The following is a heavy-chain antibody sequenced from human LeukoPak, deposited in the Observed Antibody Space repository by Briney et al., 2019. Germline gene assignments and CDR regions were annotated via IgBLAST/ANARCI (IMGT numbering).Heavy chain of an antibody. V-gene: IGHV3-7*01. Sequence: GRSPRLSFAASAFTVSSTWMSCVRPAPRDGLEWVDNIQQDECGKYYEDSLKGRFTISRENAKNSLYLQMNSLRADDTGVYYCARFHGSGRGLFDYWGKGTLVTVSS. CDR1: AFTVSSTW. CDR2: IQQDECGK. D-gene: IGHD3-10*01. J-gene: IGHJ4*02. CDR3: ARFHGSGRGLFDY.